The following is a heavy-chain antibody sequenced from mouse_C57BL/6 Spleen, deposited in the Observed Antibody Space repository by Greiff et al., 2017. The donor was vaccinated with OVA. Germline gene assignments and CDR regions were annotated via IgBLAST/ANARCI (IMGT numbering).Heavy chain of an antibody. J-gene: IGHJ4*01. CDR1: GFSLTSYG. Sequence: VQGVESGPGLVAPSQSLSITCTVSGFSLTSYGVDWVRQPPGKGLEWLGVICGGGSTNYNSALMSRLSISKDNSKSQVFLKMNSLQTDDTAMYYCAKHVTTVVATGGMDYWGQGTSVTVSS. D-gene: IGHD1-1*01. CDR3: AKHVTTVVATGGMDY. V-gene: IGHV2-9*01. CDR2: ICGGGST.